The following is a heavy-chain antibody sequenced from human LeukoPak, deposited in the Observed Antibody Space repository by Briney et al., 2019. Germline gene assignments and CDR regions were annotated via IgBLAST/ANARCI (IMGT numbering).Heavy chain of an antibody. V-gene: IGHV4-38-2*02. Sequence: SETLSLTCAVSGYFISSGYFWGWIRRPPGKGLQWIGSIYHGGSTYYNPSLESRVTISVDTSKNQFSLNLSSVTAADTAVYYCARDGTGTLFDYWGQGTLVTVSS. D-gene: IGHD1-7*01. CDR1: GYFISSGYF. CDR3: ARDGTGTLFDY. CDR2: IYHGGST. J-gene: IGHJ4*02.